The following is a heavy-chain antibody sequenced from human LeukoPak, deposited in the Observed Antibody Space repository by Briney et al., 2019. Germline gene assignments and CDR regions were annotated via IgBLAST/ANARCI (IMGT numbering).Heavy chain of an antibody. Sequence: GGSMRLSCAASGFTFSSFGMHWVRQAPGKGLEWVTLIWYDGSSEYYVDSVKGRFTISRDNSKNTLYLQINSLKAEGTAVYYCARDSYDILTGYYSGPDYWGQGTLVTVSS. CDR2: IWYDGSSE. CDR1: GFTFSSFG. V-gene: IGHV3-33*01. D-gene: IGHD3-9*01. J-gene: IGHJ4*02. CDR3: ARDSYDILTGYYSGPDY.